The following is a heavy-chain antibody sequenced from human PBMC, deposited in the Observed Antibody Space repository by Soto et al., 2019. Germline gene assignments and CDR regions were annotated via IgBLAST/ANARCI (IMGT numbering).Heavy chain of an antibody. Sequence: ASVKVSCKASGYTFTSYYMHWVRQAPGQGLEWMGIINPSGGSTSYAQKFQGRVTMTRDTSTSTVYMELSSLRSEDTAVYYCAREKVVSTYYYYYGMAVWGQGTTVTVSS. V-gene: IGHV1-46*01. D-gene: IGHD2-15*01. CDR2: INPSGGST. CDR1: GYTFTSYY. CDR3: AREKVVSTYYYYYGMAV. J-gene: IGHJ6*02.